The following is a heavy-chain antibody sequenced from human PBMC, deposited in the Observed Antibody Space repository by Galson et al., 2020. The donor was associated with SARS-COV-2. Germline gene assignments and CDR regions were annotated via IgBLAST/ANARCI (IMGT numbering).Heavy chain of an antibody. CDR2: ISSSSSTI. J-gene: IGHJ6*02. V-gene: IGHV3-48*02. Sequence: TGGSLRLSCAASGFTFSSYSMNWVRQAPGKGLEWVSYISSSSSTIYYADSVKGQFTISRDNAKNSLYLQMNSLRDEDTAVYYCASIAAAGAPIYYYYGMDVWGQGTTVTVSS. CDR3: ASIAAAGAPIYYYYGMDV. CDR1: GFTFSSYS. D-gene: IGHD6-13*01.